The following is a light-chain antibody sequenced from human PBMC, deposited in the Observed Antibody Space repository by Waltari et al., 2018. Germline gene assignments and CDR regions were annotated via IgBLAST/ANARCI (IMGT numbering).Light chain of an antibody. CDR2: RVS. V-gene: IGKV2-30*01. Sequence: DVVMTQSALSLPVTLGQLASISCMSSQSLLNNDGNTYLNWFHQRPGQSPRRLIYRVSNRASGVPDRFSGSGSDTDFTLKISRVEAEDVGVYYCMQGTHWPRTFCQGTKLEIK. CDR3: MQGTHWPRT. CDR1: QSLLNNDGNTY. J-gene: IGKJ2*01.